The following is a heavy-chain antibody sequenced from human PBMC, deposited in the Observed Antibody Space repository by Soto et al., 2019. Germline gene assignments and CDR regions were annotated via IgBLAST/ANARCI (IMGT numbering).Heavy chain of an antibody. V-gene: IGHV6-1*01. CDR2: TYYRSKWYN. J-gene: IGHJ6*02. Sequence: PSQTLSLTCAISGDSVSSNSAAWNWIRQSPSRGLEWLGRTYYRSKWYNDYAVSVKSRITINPDTSKNQFSLQLNSVTPEDTAVYYCARDSQLYDSSGYYSVYYGMDVWSQGTTVTVSS. D-gene: IGHD3-22*01. CDR3: ARDSQLYDSSGYYSVYYGMDV. CDR1: GDSVSSNSAA.